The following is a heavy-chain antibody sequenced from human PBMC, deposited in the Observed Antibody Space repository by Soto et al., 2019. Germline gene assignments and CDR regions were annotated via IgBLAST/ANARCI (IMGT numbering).Heavy chain of an antibody. CDR3: ARNALSALDV. V-gene: IGHV4-4*07. J-gene: IGHJ6*02. Sequence: SETLSLTCTVSGGPITGYHWSWIRQPAGKGLQWIGRIYSSGTINHNPSLKSRVTMSVDTSNNQISLRLTSVTAADTAVYYCARNALSALDVWGRGTTVTVSS. CDR1: GGPITGYH. D-gene: IGHD1-1*01. CDR2: IYSSGTI.